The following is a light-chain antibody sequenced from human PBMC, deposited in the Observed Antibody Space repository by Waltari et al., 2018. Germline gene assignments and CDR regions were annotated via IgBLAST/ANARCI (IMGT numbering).Light chain of an antibody. CDR3: EQSYGAPWT. Sequence: DIQMTQFPSSPAESVGDRVTITCRASQSISSYVNWYQQKPGKAPKLLIYAPSSLQTGVPSRFSGSGSVTYFTLTISSLQPEDFATYSCEQSYGAPWTFGQGTKVEIK. V-gene: IGKV1-39*01. J-gene: IGKJ1*01. CDR2: APS. CDR1: QSISSY.